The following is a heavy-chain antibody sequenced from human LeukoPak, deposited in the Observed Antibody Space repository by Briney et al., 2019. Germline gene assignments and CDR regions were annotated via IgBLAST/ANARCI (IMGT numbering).Heavy chain of an antibody. CDR3: ARGNRVTVTTDDAFDI. V-gene: IGHV3-30*04. J-gene: IGHJ3*02. D-gene: IGHD4-17*01. Sequence: GGSLRLSCAASGFTFSSYAMHWVRQAPGKGLEWVTIISYNGGGKYYADSVRGRFSISRDNSKNTLYLQMNSLRTEVTAVYYCARGNRVTVTTDDAFDIWGQGQWSPSLQ. CDR2: ISYNGGGK. CDR1: GFTFSSYA.